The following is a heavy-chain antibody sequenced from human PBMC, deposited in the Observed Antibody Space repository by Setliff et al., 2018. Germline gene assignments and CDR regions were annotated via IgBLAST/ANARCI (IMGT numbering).Heavy chain of an antibody. V-gene: IGHV1-46*03. D-gene: IGHD6-19*01. J-gene: IGHJ3*02. CDR3: ARVYLAGSGWDKANALDI. CDR1: GYTFTTYY. CDR2: INPSGGYA. Sequence: ASVKVSCKASGYTFTTYYMHWVRQAPGQGLEWMGIINPSGGYANYAQKFQGRVTMTRDTSTSTSYMELTRLTTDDTAVYYCARVYLAGSGWDKANALDIWGQGTMVTVSS.